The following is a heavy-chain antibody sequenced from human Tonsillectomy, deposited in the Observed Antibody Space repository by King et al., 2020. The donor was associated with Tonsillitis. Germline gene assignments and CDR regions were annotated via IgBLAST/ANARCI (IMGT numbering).Heavy chain of an antibody. CDR1: GFTFSKYW. CDR2: INGDGGIT. V-gene: IGHV3-74*01. D-gene: IGHD2-2*01. CDR3: ARAPSTRDPYYFDY. Sequence: VQLVESGGGLDQPGGSLRISCAASGFTFSKYWMHWVRQGPRKGLVWVSRINGDGGITSYADSVKGRITISRENAKNTQHLHMNSLRDEDTARYYCARAPSTRDPYYFDYWGQGTLVTVSS. J-gene: IGHJ4*02.